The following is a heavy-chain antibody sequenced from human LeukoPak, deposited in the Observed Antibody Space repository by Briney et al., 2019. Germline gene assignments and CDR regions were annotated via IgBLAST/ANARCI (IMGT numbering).Heavy chain of an antibody. J-gene: IGHJ4*02. CDR1: GGSISSGSYY. CDR2: IYTSGST. Sequence: PSQTLSLTCTVSGGSISSGSYYWSWIRQPAGKGLEWIGRIYTSGSTNYNPSLKSRVTISVDTSKNQFSLKLSSVTAADTAVYYCARIGSSSCPDCNYWGQGTLVTVSS. CDR3: ARIGSSSCPDCNY. V-gene: IGHV4-61*02. D-gene: IGHD6-13*01.